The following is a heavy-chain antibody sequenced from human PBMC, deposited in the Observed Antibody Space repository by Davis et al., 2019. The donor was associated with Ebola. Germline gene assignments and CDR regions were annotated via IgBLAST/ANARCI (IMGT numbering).Heavy chain of an antibody. CDR3: ARDRYGSGTFDY. CDR1: GYTFTGYY. CDR2: INPSGGST. D-gene: IGHD3-10*01. V-gene: IGHV1-2*04. Sequence: ASVKVSCKASGYTFTGYYMHWVRQAPGQGLEWMGIINPSGGSTSYAQKFQGWVTMTRDTSISTAYMELSRLRSDDTAVYYCARDRYGSGTFDYWGQGTLVTVSS. J-gene: IGHJ4*02.